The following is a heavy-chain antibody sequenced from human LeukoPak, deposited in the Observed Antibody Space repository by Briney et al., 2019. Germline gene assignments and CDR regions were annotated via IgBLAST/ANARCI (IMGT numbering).Heavy chain of an antibody. J-gene: IGHJ5*02. D-gene: IGHD3-22*01. CDR2: IYYSGSA. CDR3: ARGGYDTSGYYVYWFDP. V-gene: IGHV4-31*03. Sequence: SETLSLTCIVSGTSMSGYYWTWIRQHPGKGLEWIGYIYYSGSAHYNPSLKSRVTMSVDTSKNQFSLTLSSVTAADTAVYYCARGGYDTSGYYVYWFDPWGQGTLVTVSS. CDR1: GTSMSGYY.